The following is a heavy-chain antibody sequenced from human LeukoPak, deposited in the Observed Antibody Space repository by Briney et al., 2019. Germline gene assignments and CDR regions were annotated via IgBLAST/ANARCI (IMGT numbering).Heavy chain of an antibody. V-gene: IGHV3-21*01. D-gene: IGHD3-3*01. J-gene: IGHJ6*02. CDR3: ARVRVLRFLEWSYMDV. CDR1: GFTFSSYA. CDR2: ISSSSSYI. Sequence: GGSLRLSCAASGFTFSSYAMSWVRQAPGKGLEWVSSISSSSSYIYYADSVKGRFTISRDNAKNSLYLQMNSLRAEDTAVYYCARVRVLRFLEWSYMDVWGQGTTVTVSS.